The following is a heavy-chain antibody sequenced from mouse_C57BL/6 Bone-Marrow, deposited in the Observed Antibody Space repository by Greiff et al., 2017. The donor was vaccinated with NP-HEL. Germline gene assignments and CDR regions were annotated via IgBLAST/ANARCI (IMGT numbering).Heavy chain of an antibody. CDR3: AREGSPLDY. CDR2: ISDGGSYT. Sequence: EVMLVESGGGLVKPGGSLKLSCAASGFTFSSYAMSWVRQTPEKRLEWVATISDGGSYTYYPDNVKGRFTISRDNAKNNLYLQMSHLKSEDTAMYYCAREGSPLDYWGQGTTLTVSS. J-gene: IGHJ2*01. CDR1: GFTFSSYA. V-gene: IGHV5-4*01.